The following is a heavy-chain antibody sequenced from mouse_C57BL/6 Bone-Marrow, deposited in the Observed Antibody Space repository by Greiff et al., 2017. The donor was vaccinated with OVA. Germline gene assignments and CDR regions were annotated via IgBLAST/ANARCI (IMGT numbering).Heavy chain of an antibody. Sequence: QVQLQQSGAELVMPGASVKLSCKASGYTFTSYWMHWVKQRPGQGLEWIGEIDPSDSYTNYNQKFKGKSTLTVDKSSSTAYMQLSSLTSEDSAVYYCAREEIYYDYDCAMDYWGQGTSVTVSS. CDR1: GYTFTSYW. CDR2: IDPSDSYT. D-gene: IGHD2-4*01. CDR3: AREEIYYDYDCAMDY. V-gene: IGHV1-69*01. J-gene: IGHJ4*01.